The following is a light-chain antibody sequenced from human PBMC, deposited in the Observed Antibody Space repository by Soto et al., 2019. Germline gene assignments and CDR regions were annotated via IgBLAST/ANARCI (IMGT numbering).Light chain of an antibody. J-gene: IGLJ2*01. CDR1: SSDVGGYNY. CDR2: DVS. CDR3: SSYKTSRTLVV. Sequence: QSALTQPASVSGSPGQSITISCTGTSSDVGGYNYVSWYQQHPGKAPKVMIFDVSNRPSGVSNRFSGSKSGNTASLTISGLQAEDEADYYCSSYKTSRTLVVFGGGTKLTVL. V-gene: IGLV2-14*01.